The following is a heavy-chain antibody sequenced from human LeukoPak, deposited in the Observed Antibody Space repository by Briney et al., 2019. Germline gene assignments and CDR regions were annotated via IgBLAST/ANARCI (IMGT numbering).Heavy chain of an antibody. CDR2: IYYSGST. J-gene: IGHJ4*02. D-gene: IGHD2-15*01. CDR3: ARCPSGGSCYPTK. Sequence: KSSETLSLTCAVSGGSINSGAYSWSWIRQPPGKGLEWIGYIYYSGSTYYNPSLKSRVTISVDRSKNQFSLKLNSMTAADTAIYFCARCPSGGSCYPTKWGQGTLVTVSS. V-gene: IGHV4-30-2*01. CDR1: GGSINSGAYS.